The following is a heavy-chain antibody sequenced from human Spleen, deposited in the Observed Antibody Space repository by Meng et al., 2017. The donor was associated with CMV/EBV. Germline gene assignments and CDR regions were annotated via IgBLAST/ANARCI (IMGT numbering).Heavy chain of an antibody. D-gene: IGHD3-16*01. J-gene: IGHJ6*02. CDR3: ARRGVSPFYYYGMDV. CDR1: GGSFNSYA. V-gene: IGHV1-69*10. Sequence: SVKVSCKASGGSFNSYAISWVRQAPGQGLEWMGGIIPILAIPNYAQNFQGRVTITADKSTSTAYMELSSLRSEDTAVYYCARRGVSPFYYYGMDVWGQGTTVTVSS. CDR2: IIPILAIP.